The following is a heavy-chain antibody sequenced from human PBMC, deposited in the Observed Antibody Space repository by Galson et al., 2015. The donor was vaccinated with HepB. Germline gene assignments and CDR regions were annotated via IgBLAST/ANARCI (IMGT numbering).Heavy chain of an antibody. CDR1: GFTFSSYS. CDR2: ISSSSSTI. CDR3: AREELLDTVVVPANGAFYYYYMDV. D-gene: IGHD2-2*03. J-gene: IGHJ6*03. Sequence: SLRLSCAASGFTFSSYSMNWVRQAPGKGLEWVSYISSSSSTIYYADSVKGRFTISRDNAKNSLYLQMNSLRAEDTAVYYCAREELLDTVVVPANGAFYYYYMDVWGKGTTVTVSS. V-gene: IGHV3-48*01.